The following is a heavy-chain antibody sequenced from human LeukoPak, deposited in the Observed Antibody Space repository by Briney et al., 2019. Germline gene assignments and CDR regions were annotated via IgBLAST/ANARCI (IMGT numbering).Heavy chain of an antibody. Sequence: SETLSLTCTVSGGSISVYYWSWIRQPPGKGLEWIGYIYYSGSTNYNPPLKSRVTISVDTSKNQFSLKLSSVTAADTAVYYCARHSKYYYDSSGSYVGYFQHWGHGTLVTVSS. D-gene: IGHD3-22*01. J-gene: IGHJ1*01. CDR3: ARHSKYYYDSSGSYVGYFQH. V-gene: IGHV4-59*08. CDR2: IYYSGST. CDR1: GGSISVYY.